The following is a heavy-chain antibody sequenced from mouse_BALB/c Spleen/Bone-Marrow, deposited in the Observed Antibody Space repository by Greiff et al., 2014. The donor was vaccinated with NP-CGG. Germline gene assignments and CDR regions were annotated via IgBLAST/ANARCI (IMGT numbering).Heavy chain of an antibody. CDR1: GYTFTTYW. V-gene: IGHV1-7*01. CDR2: INPSTGNT. D-gene: IGHD2-4*01. J-gene: IGHJ1*01. Sequence: QVQLKQSGAELAKPGASVKMSCKASGYTFTTYWIHWVKQRPGQGLEWIGYINPSTGNTEYNQKFRDRATLTADKSSSTPYMQLSSLTSEDSAVYYCARGLRDWDFDVWGAGTTVTVSS. CDR3: ARGLRDWDFDV.